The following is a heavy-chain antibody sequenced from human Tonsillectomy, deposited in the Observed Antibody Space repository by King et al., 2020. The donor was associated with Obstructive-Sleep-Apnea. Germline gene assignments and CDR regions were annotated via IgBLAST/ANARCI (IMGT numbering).Heavy chain of an antibody. CDR2: ISWNRETI. CDR1: GFTFNDYA. J-gene: IGHJ4*02. Sequence: VQLVESGGGLVQPGGSLRLSCAASGFTFNDYAMHWVRQAPGQGLEWVSGISWNRETIGYADSVEGRFTISRDNAKNSLYLQMNSLRAEDTALYFCTKDTDYDANGGFDYWGQGTPVTVSS. V-gene: IGHV3-9*01. D-gene: IGHD4-17*01. CDR3: TKDTDYDANGGFDY.